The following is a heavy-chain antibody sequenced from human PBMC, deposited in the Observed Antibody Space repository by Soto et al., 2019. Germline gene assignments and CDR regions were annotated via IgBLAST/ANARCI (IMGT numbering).Heavy chain of an antibody. V-gene: IGHV3-23*01. CDR3: AKDRGGQQLYGWFDP. Sequence: EVQLLESGGGLVQPGGSLRLSCAASGFTFSSYAMSWVRQAPGKGLEWVSAISGSGGSTYYADSVKGRFTISRDNSKNSLYLQRHSLRAEDTSVYYCAKDRGGQQLYGWFDPWGQGTLVTVSS. CDR2: ISGSGGST. CDR1: GFTFSSYA. D-gene: IGHD6-13*01. J-gene: IGHJ5*02.